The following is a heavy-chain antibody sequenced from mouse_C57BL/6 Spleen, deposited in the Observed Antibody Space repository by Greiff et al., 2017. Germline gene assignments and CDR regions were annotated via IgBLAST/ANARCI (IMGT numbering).Heavy chain of an antibody. CDR1: GYTFTSYW. Sequence: QVQLKQPGAELVRPGTSVKLSCKASGYTFTSYWMHWVKQRPGQGLEWIGVIDPSDSYTNYNQKFKGKATLTVDTSSSTAYMQLSSLTSEDSAVYYCARRGGNWAMDYWGQGTSVTVSS. J-gene: IGHJ4*01. V-gene: IGHV1-59*01. CDR2: IDPSDSYT. CDR3: ARRGGNWAMDY. D-gene: IGHD2-1*01.